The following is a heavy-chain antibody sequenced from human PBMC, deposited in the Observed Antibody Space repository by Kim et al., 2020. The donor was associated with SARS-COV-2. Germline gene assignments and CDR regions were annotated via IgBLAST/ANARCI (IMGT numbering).Heavy chain of an antibody. CDR2: ISYDGSNK. Sequence: GGSLRLSCAASGFTFSSYGMHWVRQAPGKGLEWVAVISYDGSNKYYADSVKGRFTISRDNSKNTLYLQMNSLRAEDTAVYYCAKAFGDFWSGYYTSWGQG. CDR1: GFTFSSYG. CDR3: AKAFGDFWSGYYTS. V-gene: IGHV3-30*18. D-gene: IGHD3-3*01. J-gene: IGHJ1*01.